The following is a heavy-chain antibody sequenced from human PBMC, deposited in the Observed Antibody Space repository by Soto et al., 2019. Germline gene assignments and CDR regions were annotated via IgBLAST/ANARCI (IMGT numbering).Heavy chain of an antibody. V-gene: IGHV3-9*01. Sequence: EVHLVESGGGLVQPGRSLRLSCAASGFIFEDYAMHCVRQVPGKGLEWVSSISWNSGNIVYADSVKGRFTVSRDSANNSLYLQMTSLRTEDTALYYCAKGAVTSIFGYFDFCGQGTLVTVSS. CDR3: AKGAVTSIFGYFDF. CDR2: ISWNSGNI. CDR1: GFIFEDYA. J-gene: IGHJ4*02. D-gene: IGHD3-3*01.